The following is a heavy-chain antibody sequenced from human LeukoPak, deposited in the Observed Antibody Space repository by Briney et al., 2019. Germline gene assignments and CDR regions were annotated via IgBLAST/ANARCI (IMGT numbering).Heavy chain of an antibody. CDR2: IYTSGST. J-gene: IGHJ2*01. Sequence: PSETLSLTCTVSGGSISSGSYYWSWIRQPAGKGLEWIGRIYTSGSTNYNPSLKSRVTMSVDTSKNQFSLKLSSVTAADTAVYYCARGATAAAHWYFDLWGRGTLVTVSS. CDR1: GGSISSGSYY. CDR3: ARGATAAAHWYFDL. D-gene: IGHD6-13*01. V-gene: IGHV4-61*02.